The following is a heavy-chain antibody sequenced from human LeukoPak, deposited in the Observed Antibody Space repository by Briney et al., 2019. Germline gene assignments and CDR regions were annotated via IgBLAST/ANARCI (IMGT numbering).Heavy chain of an antibody. Sequence: GGSLSLSCATSGFTFSRYNMNWVRQAPGKGLEWVSSITSSSIYKYYADSMKGRFTISRDNAKNSLYLQMDSLRAEDTAVYYCARDGITMRILEYWGQGTLVTVSS. CDR1: GFTFSRYN. V-gene: IGHV3-21*01. D-gene: IGHD3-10*01. CDR3: ARDGITMRILEY. CDR2: ITSSSIYK. J-gene: IGHJ4*02.